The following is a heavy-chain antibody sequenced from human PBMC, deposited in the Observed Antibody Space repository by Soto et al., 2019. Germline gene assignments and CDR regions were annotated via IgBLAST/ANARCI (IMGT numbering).Heavy chain of an antibody. CDR1: GYTFTSYG. D-gene: IGHD3-3*01. CDR2: ISAYNGNT. Sequence: ASVKVSCKASGYTFTSYGISWVRQAPGQGLEWMGWISAYNGNTNYAQKLQGRVTMTTDTSTSTAYMELRSLRSDDTAVYYCARDLYDFWSVSSAYWGQGTLVTVSS. CDR3: ARDLYDFWSVSSAY. J-gene: IGHJ4*02. V-gene: IGHV1-18*01.